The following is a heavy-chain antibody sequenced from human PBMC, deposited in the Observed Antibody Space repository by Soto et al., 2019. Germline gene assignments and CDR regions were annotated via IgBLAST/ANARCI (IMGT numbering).Heavy chain of an antibody. V-gene: IGHV3-30-3*01. J-gene: IGHJ4*02. CDR2: ISYDGSNK. CDR3: AREFRDYYDSSGYYFDY. D-gene: IGHD3-22*01. Sequence: QVQLVESGGGVVQPGRSLRLSCAASGFTFSSYAMHWVRQAPGTGLEWVAVISYDGSNKYYAYSVKGRFTISRDNSKNTLYLQMNSLRAEDTAVYYCAREFRDYYDSSGYYFDYWGQGTLVTVSS. CDR1: GFTFSSYA.